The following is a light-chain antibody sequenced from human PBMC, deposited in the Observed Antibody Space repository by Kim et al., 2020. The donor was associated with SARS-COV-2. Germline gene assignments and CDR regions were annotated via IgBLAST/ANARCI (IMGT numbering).Light chain of an antibody. V-gene: IGKV1-33*01. J-gene: IGKJ4*01. Sequence: DIQMTQSPSSLSASVGDRVTITCQASQDISNYLNWYQQKPGKAPTLLIYDASNLEIGVPSRFSGSGSGTDFSFTISSLQAEDFATYYCQQHDNLPLTFGGGTKVDIK. CDR3: QQHDNLPLT. CDR1: QDISNY. CDR2: DAS.